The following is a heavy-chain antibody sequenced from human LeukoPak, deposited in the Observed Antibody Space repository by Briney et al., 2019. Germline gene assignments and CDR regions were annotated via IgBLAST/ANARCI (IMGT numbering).Heavy chain of an antibody. Sequence: SETLSLTCTVSGGSISSGGYYWSWIRQHPGKGLEWIGYIYYSGSTYYNPSLKSRVTISVDTSKNQFSLKLSSVTAADTAVYYCAREPHSSGWPSYFDYWGQGTLVTVSS. J-gene: IGHJ4*02. CDR3: AREPHSSGWPSYFDY. CDR2: IYYSGST. D-gene: IGHD6-19*01. CDR1: GGSISSGGYY. V-gene: IGHV4-31*03.